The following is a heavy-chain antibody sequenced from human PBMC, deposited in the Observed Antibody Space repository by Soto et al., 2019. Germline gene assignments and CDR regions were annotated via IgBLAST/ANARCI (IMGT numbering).Heavy chain of an antibody. CDR2: IGYSGGST. D-gene: IGHD6-19*01. V-gene: IGHV3-23*01. CDR3: ARSLAVGVPYYYGMDV. Sequence: EVQVLESGGGLVQPGGSLRLSCAASGFTFSSYAMSWVRQAPGKGLNWVSSIGYSGGSTYYADSVKGRFTISRDNSKNTLYLQMNSLTAEDTALYYCARSLAVGVPYYYGMDVWGHGTTVTVSS. J-gene: IGHJ6*02. CDR1: GFTFSSYA.